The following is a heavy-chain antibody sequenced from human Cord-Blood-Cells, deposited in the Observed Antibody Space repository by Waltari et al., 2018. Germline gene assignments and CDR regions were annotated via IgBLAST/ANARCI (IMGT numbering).Heavy chain of an antibody. J-gene: IGHJ4*02. D-gene: IGHD6-6*01. CDR3: ARGSVGFEYSSSSFDY. CDR2: IIPIFGTA. CDR1: GGPFSSYA. V-gene: IGHV1-69*01. Sequence: QVQLVQSGAEVKKPGSSVKVSCKASGGPFSSYAISWVRQAPGQGLEWMGGIIPIFGTANYAQKFQGRVTITADESTSTAYMELSSLRSEDTAVYYCARGSVGFEYSSSSFDYWGQGTLVTVSS.